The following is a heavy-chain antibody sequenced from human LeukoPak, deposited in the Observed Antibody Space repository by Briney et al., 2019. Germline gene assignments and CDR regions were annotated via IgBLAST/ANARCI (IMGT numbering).Heavy chain of an antibody. J-gene: IGHJ4*02. V-gene: IGHV3-30*04. Sequence: PGGSLRLSCAASGFTFSSYAMHWVRQAPGKGLEWVAVISYDGSNKYYADSVKGRFTISRDNSKNTLYLQMNSLRAEDTAVYYCARGEMGQFVVVTDRTYFDYWGQGTLVTVSS. CDR3: ARGEMGQFVVVTDRTYFDY. CDR1: GFTFSSYA. D-gene: IGHD2-21*02. CDR2: ISYDGSNK.